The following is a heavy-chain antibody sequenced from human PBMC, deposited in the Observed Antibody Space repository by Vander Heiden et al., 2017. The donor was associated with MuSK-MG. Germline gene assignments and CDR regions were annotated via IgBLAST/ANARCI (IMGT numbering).Heavy chain of an antibody. CDR1: GYSISSGYY. CDR3: ARDSKGSGWYEGTDY. Sequence: QVQLQESGPGLVKPSETLSLTCTVSGYSISSGYYWGWIRQPPGKGLEWIGSIYHSGSTYYNPSRKSRVTISVDTSKNQFSKKLSSVTAADTAVYYCARDSKGSGWYEGTDYWGQGTLVTVYS. CDR2: IYHSGST. D-gene: IGHD6-19*01. J-gene: IGHJ4*02. V-gene: IGHV4-38-2*02.